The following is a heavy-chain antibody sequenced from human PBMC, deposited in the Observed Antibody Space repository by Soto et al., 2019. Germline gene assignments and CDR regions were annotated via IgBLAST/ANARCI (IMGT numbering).Heavy chain of an antibody. CDR1: GYTFTSYG. Sequence: ASVKVSCKASGYTFTSYGISWVRQAPGQGLEWMGWISAYNGNTNYAQKLQGRVTMTTDTSTSTAYMELSSLRSEDTAVYYCASAWDCSSTSCYGYLYYYGMDVWGQGTTVTVSS. V-gene: IGHV1-18*01. CDR3: ASAWDCSSTSCYGYLYYYGMDV. J-gene: IGHJ6*02. D-gene: IGHD2-2*01. CDR2: ISAYNGNT.